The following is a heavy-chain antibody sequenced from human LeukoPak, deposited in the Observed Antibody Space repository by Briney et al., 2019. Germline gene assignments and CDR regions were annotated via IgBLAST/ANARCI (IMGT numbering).Heavy chain of an antibody. V-gene: IGHV3-23*01. CDR1: GFTFTSYG. Sequence: PGGSLRLSCVASGFTFTSYGMSWVRQAPGKGLEWVSAISSSGGGTYYADSVKGRFTISRDNSKNTLYLQMNSLRAEDTAVYYCAKGIVVVPTPGYYFDYWGQGTLVTVSS. CDR3: AKGIVVVPTPGYYFDY. J-gene: IGHJ4*02. D-gene: IGHD2-2*01. CDR2: ISSSGGGT.